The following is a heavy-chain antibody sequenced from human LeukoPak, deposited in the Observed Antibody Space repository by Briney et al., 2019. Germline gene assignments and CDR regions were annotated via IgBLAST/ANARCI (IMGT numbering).Heavy chain of an antibody. V-gene: IGHV4-34*01. CDR3: ARVGLRHNWFDP. CDR2: INHSGST. J-gene: IGHJ5*02. D-gene: IGHD3-10*01. CDR1: GGSFGGYY. Sequence: SETLSLTCAVYGGSFGGYYWSWIRQPPGKGLEWIGEINHSGSTNYNPSLKSRVTISVDTSKNQFSLKLSSVTAADTAVYYCARVGLRHNWFDPWGQGTLVTVSS.